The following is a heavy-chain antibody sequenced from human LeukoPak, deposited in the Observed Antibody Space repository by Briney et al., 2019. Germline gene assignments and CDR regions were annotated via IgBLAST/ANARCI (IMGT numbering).Heavy chain of an antibody. CDR3: VRHISTNTGYFDS. V-gene: IGHV4-39*01. CDR2: VYYDGTS. D-gene: IGHD5-24*01. CDR1: GDSINSHSYY. J-gene: IGHJ4*02. Sequence: SETLSLTCTVSGDSINSHSYYWGWIRQPPGKGLEWIGSVYYDGTSYSNPSLKSRVAVFVDTSRDQFSLDLSFVTAADTALYHCVRHISTNTGYFDSCGQGTLVSVSS.